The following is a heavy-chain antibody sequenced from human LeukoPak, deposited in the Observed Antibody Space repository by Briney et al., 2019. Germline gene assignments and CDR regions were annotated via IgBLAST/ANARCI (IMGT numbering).Heavy chain of an antibody. V-gene: IGHV4-4*07. Sequence: SETLSLTCTVSGGSISSYYWSWIRQPAGKGLEWIGRIYTSGSTNYNPSLKSRVTMSVDTSKNQFSLKLSSVTAADTAVYYCARGWDSSSWYYYYYMDVWGKGTTVTVSS. CDR2: IYTSGST. CDR3: ARGWDSSSWYYYYYMDV. D-gene: IGHD6-13*01. CDR1: GGSISSYY. J-gene: IGHJ6*03.